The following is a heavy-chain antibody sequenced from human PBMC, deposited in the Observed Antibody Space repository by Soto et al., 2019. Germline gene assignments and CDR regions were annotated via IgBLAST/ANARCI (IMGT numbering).Heavy chain of an antibody. J-gene: IGHJ4*01. V-gene: IGHV3-30*03. Sequence: GGSLRLSCVASRLTFSNYGMHWVRQAPGKGLEWVAVISYESISTVYRDSVRGRFTISRDNSRNTLYLHMNSLTPEDTAVYYCAREAGCSGTNCNVYFDYWGLGTLVTVSS. CDR1: RLTFSNYG. CDR3: AREAGCSGTNCNVYFDY. D-gene: IGHD2-15*01. CDR2: ISYESIST.